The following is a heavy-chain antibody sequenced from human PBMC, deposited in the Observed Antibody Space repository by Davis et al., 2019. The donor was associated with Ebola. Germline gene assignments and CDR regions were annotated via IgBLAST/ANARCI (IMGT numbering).Heavy chain of an antibody. CDR1: GFTFSHHW. Sequence: PGGSLRLSCAASGFTFSHHWMSWVRQAPGKGLEWVAHIKEDGSEEYYVDSVKGRFTISRDNAKNSLYLQMNSLSADDTAVYYCAKVHSGPYFDYWGQGTLVTVSS. J-gene: IGHJ4*02. V-gene: IGHV3-7*01. CDR2: IKEDGSEE. CDR3: AKVHSGPYFDY. D-gene: IGHD1-26*01.